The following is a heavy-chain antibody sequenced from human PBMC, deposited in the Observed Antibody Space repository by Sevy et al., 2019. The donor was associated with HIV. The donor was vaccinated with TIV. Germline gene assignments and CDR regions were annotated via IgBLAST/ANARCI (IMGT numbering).Heavy chain of an antibody. J-gene: IGHJ4*02. Sequence: GGSLRLSCEAFGFSFSNYGMHWVRQAPGKGPEWVSSIRLDGNDKQYADSVKGRFTISRDNSKNTLNLQMNSLRAEDTAVYSCARDPGYSGYDWGALTYYFDYWGQGTLVTVSS. CDR1: GFSFSNYG. CDR3: ARDPGYSGYDWGALTYYFDY. D-gene: IGHD5-12*01. CDR2: IRLDGNDK. V-gene: IGHV3-30*02.